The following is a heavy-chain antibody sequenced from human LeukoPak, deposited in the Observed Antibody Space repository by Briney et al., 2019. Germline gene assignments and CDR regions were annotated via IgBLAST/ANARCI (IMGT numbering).Heavy chain of an antibody. Sequence: ASVKVSCKASGYTFTSYDINWVRHATGQGLEWMGWMNPNSGNTGYAHKFQGRVTMTRNTSISTAYMELSSLRSEDTAVYYCARGAGFLEWLSSTRDYYMDVWGKGTTVTVSS. CDR3: ARGAGFLEWLSSTRDYYMDV. CDR1: GYTFTSYD. V-gene: IGHV1-8*01. J-gene: IGHJ6*03. CDR2: MNPNSGNT. D-gene: IGHD3-3*01.